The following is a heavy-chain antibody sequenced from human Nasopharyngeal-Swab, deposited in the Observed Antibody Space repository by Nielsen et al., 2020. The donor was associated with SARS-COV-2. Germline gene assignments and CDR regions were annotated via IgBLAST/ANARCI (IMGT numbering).Heavy chain of an antibody. CDR1: GGAISSGGYY. CDR2: LYYSGST. J-gene: IGHJ4*02. Sequence: SETLSLTCTVSGGAISSGGYYWSWIRQHPGKGLEWIGYLYYSGSTYYNPSLKSRVTISVDTSKNQFSLKLSSVTAADTAVYYCAREGSMVRGVIYFDYWGQGTLVTVSS. D-gene: IGHD3-10*01. CDR3: AREGSMVRGVIYFDY. V-gene: IGHV4-31*03.